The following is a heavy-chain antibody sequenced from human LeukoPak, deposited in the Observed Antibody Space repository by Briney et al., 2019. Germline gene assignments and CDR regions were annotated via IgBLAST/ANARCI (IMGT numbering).Heavy chain of an antibody. D-gene: IGHD3-22*01. CDR2: INPDNGGT. CDR1: GYTFTGYY. CDR3: ARAPYDSSGYREYFQH. J-gene: IGHJ1*01. Sequence: GASVKVSCKASGYTFTGYYMHWVRQAPGQGLEWMGWINPDNGGTNYAQKFQGRVTMTRDMSISTAYMELSRLRSDDTAVYYCARAPYDSSGYREYFQHWGQGTLVTVSS. V-gene: IGHV1-2*02.